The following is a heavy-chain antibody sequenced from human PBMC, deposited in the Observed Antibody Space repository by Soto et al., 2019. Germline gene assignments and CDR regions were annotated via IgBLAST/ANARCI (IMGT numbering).Heavy chain of an antibody. CDR2: INAGNGNT. V-gene: IGHV1-3*01. Sequence: ASVKVSCKASGYTFTSYAMHWVRQAPGQRLEWMGWINAGNGNTKYSQKFQGRVTITRDTSASTAYMELSSLRSEDTAVYYCARDMVRGVITPYYYGMDVWGQGTTVTVSS. CDR3: ARDMVRGVITPYYYGMDV. J-gene: IGHJ6*02. D-gene: IGHD3-10*01. CDR1: GYTFTSYA.